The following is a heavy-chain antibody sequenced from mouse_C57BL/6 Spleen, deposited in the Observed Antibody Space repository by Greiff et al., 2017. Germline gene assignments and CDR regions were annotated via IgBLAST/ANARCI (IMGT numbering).Heavy chain of an antibody. J-gene: IGHJ2*01. CDR2: IDPEDGDT. D-gene: IGHD1-1*01. V-gene: IGHV14-1*01. CDR3: TTDSYGSRNY. Sequence: EVKLVESGAELVRPGASVKLSCTASGFNIKDYSMHWVKQRPEQGLEWIGRIDPEDGDTEYAAKFQGKATLTADTSSNTVYLSLSRLTSEETAVYYCTTDSYGSRNYWGQGTTLTVSS. CDR1: GFNIKDYS.